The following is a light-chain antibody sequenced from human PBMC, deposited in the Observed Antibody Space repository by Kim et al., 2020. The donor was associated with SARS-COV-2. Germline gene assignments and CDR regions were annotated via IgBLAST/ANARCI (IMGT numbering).Light chain of an antibody. V-gene: IGKV3-20*01. J-gene: IGKJ2*01. CDR3: QQYDTSLYT. CDR1: QSVRNDY. Sequence: ENILTQSPDSLSLSAGERVTLSCRASQSVRNDYLAWYQQRPGQAPSHLIFAASLRAPGIPDRFSGSGSGTDFSITISRLEPEDSAVYYCQQYDTSLYTLVQGTKLEI. CDR2: AAS.